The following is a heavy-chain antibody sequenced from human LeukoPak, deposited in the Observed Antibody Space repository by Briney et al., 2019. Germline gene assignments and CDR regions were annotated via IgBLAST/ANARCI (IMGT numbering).Heavy chain of an antibody. CDR1: GFPFDDYA. Sequence: SLRLSCSASGFPFDDYAMHWVRPAPGKGLGWVSGNSWNSGSIGYADSVKGRFAISRDNAKNSLYLQMNSLRAEDTALYYCAKDNYDSSGYYYVDYWGQGTLVTVSS. J-gene: IGHJ4*02. D-gene: IGHD3-22*01. CDR3: AKDNYDSSGYYYVDY. V-gene: IGHV3-9*01. CDR2: NSWNSGSI.